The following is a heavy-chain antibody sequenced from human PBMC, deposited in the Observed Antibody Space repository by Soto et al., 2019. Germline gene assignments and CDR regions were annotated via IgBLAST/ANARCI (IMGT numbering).Heavy chain of an antibody. D-gene: IGHD6-6*01. CDR1: GGTFSSYA. V-gene: IGHV1-69*13. Sequence: GASVKVSCKASGGTFSSYAISWVRQAPGQGLELMGGIIPIFGTANYAQKFQGRVTITAXXXXTXAXIXLXXXXSEXTAVYYCARGSQIADRRYAFDIWGQGTMVTVSS. J-gene: IGHJ3*02. CDR3: ARGSQIADRRYAFDI. CDR2: IIPIFGTA.